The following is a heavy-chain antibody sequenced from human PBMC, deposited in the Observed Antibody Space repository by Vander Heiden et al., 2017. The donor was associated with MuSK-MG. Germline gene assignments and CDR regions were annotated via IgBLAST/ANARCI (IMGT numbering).Heavy chain of an antibody. CDR1: GFTFSDHH. CDR2: SRNRAKSYTT. V-gene: IGHV3-72*01. CDR3: ARTVSATLYYFYKTDV. J-gene: IGHJ6*03. Sequence: EVQLVESGGGLVQPGGSLRLSCAASGFTFSDHHMDWVRQAPGKGLEWVGRSRNRAKSYTTEYAASVKGRFTISRDESTNSLYLQMTSLKTEDTAVYFCARTVSATLYYFYKTDVWGQGTTVTVSS. D-gene: IGHD4-4*01.